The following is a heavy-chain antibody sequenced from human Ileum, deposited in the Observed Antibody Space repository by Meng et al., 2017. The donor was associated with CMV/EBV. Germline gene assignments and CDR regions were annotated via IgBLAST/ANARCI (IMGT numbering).Heavy chain of an antibody. J-gene: IGHJ4*02. CDR2: IYYSGST. V-gene: IGHV4-39*07. CDR3: ARSDSSGYHLYYFDY. D-gene: IGHD3-22*01. Sequence: SETLSLTCTVSGGSISSSSYYWGWLRQPPGKGLEWIGSIYYSGSTYYNPSLKSRVTISVDTSKNQFSLKLSAVTAADTAVYYCARSDSSGYHLYYFDYWGQGTLVNVSS. CDR1: GGSISSSSYY.